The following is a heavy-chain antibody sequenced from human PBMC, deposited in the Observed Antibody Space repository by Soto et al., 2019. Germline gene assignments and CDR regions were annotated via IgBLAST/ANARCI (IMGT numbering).Heavy chain of an antibody. CDR2: ISANNGNT. CDR1: GYTFTSYG. J-gene: IGHJ4*02. V-gene: IGHV1-18*01. Sequence: QVQLVQSGAEVKKPGASVKVSCKASGYTFTSYGISWVRQAPGQGLEWMGWISANNGNTNYAQNLQGRVTMTTDTSTSTADMELRSMRSDETAVYCCARDRGSDALDYWGQGTLGTVSA. CDR3: ARDRGSDALDY. D-gene: IGHD3-16*01.